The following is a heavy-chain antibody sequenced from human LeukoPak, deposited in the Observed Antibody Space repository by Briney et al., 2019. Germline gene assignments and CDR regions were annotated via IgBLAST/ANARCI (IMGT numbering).Heavy chain of an antibody. CDR2: IYYSGST. CDR1: GGSISSYY. J-gene: IGHJ6*03. CDR3: ARGGSYYDFWSGYYDYYYYMDV. D-gene: IGHD3-3*01. V-gene: IGHV4-59*01. Sequence: SETLSLTCTVSGGSISSYYWGWIRQPPGKGLEWIGYIYYSGSTNYNPSLKSRVTISVDTSKNQFSLRLTSVTAADTAVYYCARGGSYYDFWSGYYDYYYYMDVWGKGTTVTVSS.